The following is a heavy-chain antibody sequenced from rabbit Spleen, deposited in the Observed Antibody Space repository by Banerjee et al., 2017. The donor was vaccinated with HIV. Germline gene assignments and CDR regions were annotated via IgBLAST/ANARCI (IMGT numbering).Heavy chain of an antibody. J-gene: IGHJ4*01. CDR1: GLDLSSNYW. CDR2: IDVTKSGRT. CDR3: ARDVAGREDFNL. Sequence: QEQLEESGGDLVKPGASLALTCKASGLDLSSNYWICWVRQAPGKGLEWIACIDVTKSGRTYLATWAKGRFTISKPSSTTVTLQMTSLTAADTATYFCARDVAGREDFNLWGQGTLVTVS. V-gene: IGHV1S45*01. D-gene: IGHD4-2*01.